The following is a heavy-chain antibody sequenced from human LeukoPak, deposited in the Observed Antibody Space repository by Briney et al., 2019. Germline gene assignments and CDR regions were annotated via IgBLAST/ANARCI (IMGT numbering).Heavy chain of an antibody. V-gene: IGHV3-30*03. J-gene: IGHJ4*02. CDR3: AALVDY. CDR2: ISYDGSNK. CDR1: GFTVSSNY. Sequence: PGGSLRLSCAASGFTVSSNYMSWVRQAPGKGLEWVAVISYDGSNKYYADSVKGRFTISRDNSKNTLYLQMNSLRAEDTAVYYCAALVDYWGQGTLVTVSS.